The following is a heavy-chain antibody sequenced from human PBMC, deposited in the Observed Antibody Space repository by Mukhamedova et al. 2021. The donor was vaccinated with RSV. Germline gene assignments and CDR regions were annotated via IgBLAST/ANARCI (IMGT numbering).Heavy chain of an antibody. J-gene: IGHJ4*02. Sequence: GGTTDYAAPMKGRFTISRDDSKNTLFLQMNSLKTEDSAVYYCTGRSLVLDYWGQGTLVTVSS. V-gene: IGHV3-15*01. CDR2: GGTT. D-gene: IGHD6-6*01. CDR3: TGRSLVLDY.